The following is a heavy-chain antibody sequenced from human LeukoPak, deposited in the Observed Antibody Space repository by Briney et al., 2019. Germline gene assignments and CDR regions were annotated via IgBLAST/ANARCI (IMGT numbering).Heavy chain of an antibody. Sequence: PSETLSLTCTVSGYSISSGYYWGWIRQPPGKWLEWIGSISHSGSPYYNPSLKSRVTISLDTSKNQFSLKLSSVTAADTAVYYCARFGVSGYYYYYYMDVWGKGTTVTVSS. CDR3: ARFGVSGYYYYYYMDV. D-gene: IGHD3-3*01. CDR1: GYSISSGYY. V-gene: IGHV4-38-2*02. J-gene: IGHJ6*03. CDR2: ISHSGSP.